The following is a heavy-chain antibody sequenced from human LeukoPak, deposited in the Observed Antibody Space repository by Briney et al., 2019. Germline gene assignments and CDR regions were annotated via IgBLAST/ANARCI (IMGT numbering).Heavy chain of an antibody. CDR3: ARESLGATTGFDY. D-gene: IGHD1-26*01. CDR2: IYHSGNT. V-gene: IGHV4-30-4*08. CDR1: GGSISSDDYY. Sequence: SETLSLTCTVSGGSISSDDYYWTWIRQSPGKGLEWIGYIYHSGNTNYNPSLKSLATISIETSKNQFSLKLRFVTAADTAVYYCARESLGATTGFDYWGRGTQVTVSS. J-gene: IGHJ4*02.